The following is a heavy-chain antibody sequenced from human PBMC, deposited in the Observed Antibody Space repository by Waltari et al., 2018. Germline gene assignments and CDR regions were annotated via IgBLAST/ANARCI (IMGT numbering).Heavy chain of an antibody. CDR1: GASISSKSYY. J-gene: IGHJ4*02. CDR2: LYYGGS. Sequence: QLQLQESGPGLVKPSETLSLSCTVAGASISSKSYYWGWIRQPPGKGLEWIGILYYGGSNYNPSLQSRVTISADTSKNRLSLKLTSVTATDTAVYYCARRPYDILTGGFDSWGQGTLVTVSS. V-gene: IGHV4-39*02. CDR3: ARRPYDILTGGFDS. D-gene: IGHD3-9*01.